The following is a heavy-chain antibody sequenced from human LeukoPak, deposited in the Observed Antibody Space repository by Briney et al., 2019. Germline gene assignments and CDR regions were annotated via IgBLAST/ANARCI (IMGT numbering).Heavy chain of an antibody. CDR1: GFTFSSYA. D-gene: IGHD3-10*01. Sequence: KTGGSLRLSCAASGFTFSSYAMSWVRQAPGKGLEWVGRIKSKTDGGTIDYAAPVKGRFTISRDDSKNTLYLQMNSLKTEDTAVYYCTTRRYGSGSFDYWGQGTLVTVSS. V-gene: IGHV3-15*01. CDR3: TTRRYGSGSFDY. J-gene: IGHJ4*02. CDR2: IKSKTDGGTI.